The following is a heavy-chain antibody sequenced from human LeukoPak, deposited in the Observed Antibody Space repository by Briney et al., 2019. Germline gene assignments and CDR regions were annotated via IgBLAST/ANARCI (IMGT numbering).Heavy chain of an antibody. Sequence: ASVKVSCKASGYTFTSYGISWVRQAPGQGLEWMGWISAYNGNTNYAQKLQGRVTMTTDTSTSTAYMELRSLRSDDTAVYYCARVEMATIADGNWFDPWGQGTLVTVSS. D-gene: IGHD5-24*01. J-gene: IGHJ5*02. CDR1: GYTFTSYG. V-gene: IGHV1-18*01. CDR3: ARVEMATIADGNWFDP. CDR2: ISAYNGNT.